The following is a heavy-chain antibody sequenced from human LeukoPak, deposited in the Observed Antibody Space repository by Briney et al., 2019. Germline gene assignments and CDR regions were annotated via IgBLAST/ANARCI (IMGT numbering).Heavy chain of an antibody. D-gene: IGHD3-22*01. CDR2: ISYSGGT. J-gene: IGHJ3*02. V-gene: IGHV4-39*02. CDR1: DGSIINNNHY. CDR3: AREVEYYDSSGYRPHAFDI. Sequence: PSETLSLTCTVSDGSIINNNHYWGWTRQPPGKGLEWIGSISYSGGTAYNPSLRSRVTISVDTSKNQFSLKVNSVTAADTAVYYCAREVEYYDSSGYRPHAFDIWGQGTMVTVSS.